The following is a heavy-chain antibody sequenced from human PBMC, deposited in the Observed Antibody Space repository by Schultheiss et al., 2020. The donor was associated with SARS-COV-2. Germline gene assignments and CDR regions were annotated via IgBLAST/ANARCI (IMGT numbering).Heavy chain of an antibody. CDR1: GGSFSGYY. Sequence: SETLSLTCAVYGGSFSGYYWSWIRQPPGKGLEWIGEINHSGSTNYNPSLKSRVTISVDTSKSQFSLNLNSVTAADTAVYYCARDRYCSGGSCYSVMGWGQGTLVTVSS. CDR3: ARDRYCSGGSCYSVMG. D-gene: IGHD2-15*01. V-gene: IGHV4-34*01. CDR2: INHSGST. J-gene: IGHJ4*02.